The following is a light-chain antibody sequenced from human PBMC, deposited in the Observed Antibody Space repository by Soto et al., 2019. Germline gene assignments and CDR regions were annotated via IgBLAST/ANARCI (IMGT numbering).Light chain of an antibody. CDR1: RSDVGAYNY. CDR3: SSYAGSSTGV. J-gene: IGLJ3*02. Sequence: QSALTQPASVSGSPGQSIAISCTGTRSDVGAYNYVSWYQQHPGKAPKLMISEVTNRPSGVSDRFSGSKSGNTASLTISGLQAEDEADYYCSSYAGSSTGVFGGGTKLTVL. V-gene: IGLV2-14*01. CDR2: EVT.